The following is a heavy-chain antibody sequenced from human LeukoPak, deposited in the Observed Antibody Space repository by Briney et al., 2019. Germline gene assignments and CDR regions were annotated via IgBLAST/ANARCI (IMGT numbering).Heavy chain of an antibody. Sequence: GGSLRLSCAASGFTFHIYARHWVRQAPGKGMEGVAVMSYDGSTKYYAASVKGRFTISTDNSRNTLHLQMSSLRVADTAVYYCARDQVELCSSGSCYVIDNWGPGTLVAVSS. CDR2: MSYDGSTK. CDR1: GFTFHIYA. V-gene: IGHV3-30*04. CDR3: ARDQVELCSSGSCYVIDN. D-gene: IGHD2-15*01. J-gene: IGHJ4*02.